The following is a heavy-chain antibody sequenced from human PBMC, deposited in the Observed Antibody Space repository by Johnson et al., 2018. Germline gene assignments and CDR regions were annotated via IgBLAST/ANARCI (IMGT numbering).Heavy chain of an antibody. Sequence: VQLVQSGGGLVQPGGSLRLSCAASGFTFSSYWMSWVRQAPGKGLEWVANIKQDGSEKYCVDSVKGRFTISRDKAKNSLYLQMNSLRAEDTGVYYCSRSVGRGGMDVWGQGTTVTVSS. CDR1: GFTFSSYW. D-gene: IGHD3-10*01. J-gene: IGHJ6*02. V-gene: IGHV3-7*01. CDR3: SRSVGRGGMDV. CDR2: IKQDGSEK.